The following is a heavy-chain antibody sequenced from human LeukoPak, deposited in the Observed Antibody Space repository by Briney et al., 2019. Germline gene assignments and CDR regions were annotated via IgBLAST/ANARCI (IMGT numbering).Heavy chain of an antibody. CDR2: ISTYNGNT. Sequence: ASVKVSCKASGYTFNNYGLSWVRQAPGQGLEWMGWISTYNGNTNYAQNLQGRVTMTTDTSTSTAYMELRSLRSDDTAVYYCARDYDYVWGSFRPTDGFDMWGQRTMVTVSS. CDR3: ARDYDYVWGSFRPTDGFDM. J-gene: IGHJ3*02. V-gene: IGHV1-18*01. CDR1: GYTFNNYG. D-gene: IGHD3-16*02.